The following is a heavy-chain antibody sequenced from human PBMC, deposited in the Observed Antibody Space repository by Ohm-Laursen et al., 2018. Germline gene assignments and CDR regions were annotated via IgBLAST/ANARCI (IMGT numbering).Heavy chain of an antibody. CDR1: GFTFSGYA. Sequence: SLRLSCTASGFTFSGYAMSWVRQAPGKGLEWVSVATGSGRSTYYRDSVKGRFTISRDNSKNTLYLQMSSLRVEDTAVYYCTKGLSGGTGHGNWFDPWGQGTLVIVSS. D-gene: IGHD3-10*01. J-gene: IGHJ5*02. CDR3: TKGLSGGTGHGNWFDP. V-gene: IGHV3-23*01. CDR2: ATGSGRST.